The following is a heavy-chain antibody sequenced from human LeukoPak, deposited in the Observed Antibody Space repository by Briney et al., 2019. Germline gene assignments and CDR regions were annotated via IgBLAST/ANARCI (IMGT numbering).Heavy chain of an antibody. CDR2: IRYDGSNK. D-gene: IGHD3-22*01. Sequence: PGGSLRLSCAASGFTFSSYGMHWVRQAPGKGLEWVAFIRYDGSNKYYADSVKGRFTISRDNSKNTLYLQMNSLRAEDTALYYCAKAYYDSSGFLEYWGQGTLVTVSS. CDR1: GFTFSSYG. CDR3: AKAYYDSSGFLEY. J-gene: IGHJ4*02. V-gene: IGHV3-30*02.